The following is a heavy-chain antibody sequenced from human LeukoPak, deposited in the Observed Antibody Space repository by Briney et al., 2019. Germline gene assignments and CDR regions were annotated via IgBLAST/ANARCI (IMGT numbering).Heavy chain of an antibody. J-gene: IGHJ4*02. CDR2: ISSSSSYI. Sequence: GGSLRLSCAASGFTFSSYSMNWVRQAPGKGLEWVSSISSSSSYIYYADSVKGRFTISRDNAKNSLYLQMNSLRAEDTAVYYCARTIRGPTYGSGSYKVRYFDYWDQGTLVTVSS. CDR3: ARTIRGPTYGSGSYKVRYFDY. V-gene: IGHV3-21*01. D-gene: IGHD3-10*01. CDR1: GFTFSSYS.